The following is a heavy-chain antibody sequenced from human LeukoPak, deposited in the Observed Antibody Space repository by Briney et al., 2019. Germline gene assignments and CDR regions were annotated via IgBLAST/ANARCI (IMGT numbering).Heavy chain of an antibody. CDR3: ARDLSGVAGYTYGRGIDY. Sequence: GGSLRLSCAASGFTLSSYWMSWVRQAPGKGLEWVANIKKDGSEKYYVDSVKGRFTISRDNAETSLYLQMNSLRAEDTAVYYCARDLSGVAGYTYGRGIDYWGQGTLVTVSS. CDR2: IKKDGSEK. J-gene: IGHJ4*02. V-gene: IGHV3-7*01. D-gene: IGHD5-18*01. CDR1: GFTLSSYW.